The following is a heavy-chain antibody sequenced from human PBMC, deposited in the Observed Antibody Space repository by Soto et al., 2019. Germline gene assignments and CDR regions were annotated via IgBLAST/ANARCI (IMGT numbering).Heavy chain of an antibody. CDR1: GGSISSGGYY. J-gene: IGHJ4*02. CDR2: IHYSGIT. V-gene: IGHV4-31*03. CDR3: ARLTTAGGYCSGDICYGSYDF. D-gene: IGHD2-15*01. Sequence: PSETLSLTCTVSGGSISSGGYYWSWIRQHPGKGLEWIGYIHYSGITYYNPSLKSRVTISVDMSKNQFSLKLSSVTAADTAVYYCARLTTAGGYCSGDICYGSYDFWGQGTLVTVSS.